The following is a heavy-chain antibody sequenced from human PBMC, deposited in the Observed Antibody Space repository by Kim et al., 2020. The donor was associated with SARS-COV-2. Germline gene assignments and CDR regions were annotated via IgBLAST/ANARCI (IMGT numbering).Heavy chain of an antibody. V-gene: IGHV3-33*01. D-gene: IGHD6-13*01. Sequence: NRKYDDSVKGRFTTTRENSKNTLYLQMNSLGAEGTAVYYCARDRAAAADYWGQGTLVTVSS. CDR3: ARDRAAAADY. CDR2: NR. J-gene: IGHJ4*02.